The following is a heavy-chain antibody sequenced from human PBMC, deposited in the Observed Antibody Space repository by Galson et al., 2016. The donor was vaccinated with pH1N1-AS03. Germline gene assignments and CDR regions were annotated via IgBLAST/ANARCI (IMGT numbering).Heavy chain of an antibody. CDR1: GFTFTNYL. Sequence: SLRLSCAASGFTFTNYLMTWVRQAPGKGLEWVANIKHDGGEKYYVDSVKGRFIISRDNAKNSLYLQMNSLRLEDTAVYFCARRSRDDGSGYYTDYDYFDLWGQGTLVTVSS. D-gene: IGHD3-22*01. V-gene: IGHV3-7*03. J-gene: IGHJ4*02. CDR2: IKHDGGEK. CDR3: ARRSRDDGSGYYTDYDYFDL.